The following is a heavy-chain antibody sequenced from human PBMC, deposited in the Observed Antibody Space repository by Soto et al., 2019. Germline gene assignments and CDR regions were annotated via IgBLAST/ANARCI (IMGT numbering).Heavy chain of an antibody. CDR3: ARDCSGGTCYSDSAYDI. J-gene: IGHJ3*02. CDR1: GGPITSYY. V-gene: IGHV4-59*01. D-gene: IGHD2-15*01. CDR2: IYYSGST. Sequence: NPSETLSLTCTVSGGPITSYYWSWIRQPPGKGLEWIGYIYYSGSTSYNPSLKSRVTISIDTSKNQFSLRLSSVTAADTAVYYCARDCSGGTCYSDSAYDIWGQGTMVTVSS.